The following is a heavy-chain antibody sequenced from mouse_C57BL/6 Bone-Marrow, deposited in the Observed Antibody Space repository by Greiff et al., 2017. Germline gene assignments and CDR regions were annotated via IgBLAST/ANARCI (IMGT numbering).Heavy chain of an antibody. V-gene: IGHV5-9-1*02. CDR1: GFTFSSYA. Sequence: EVQVVESGAGLVKPGGSLKLSCAASGFTFSSYAMSWVRQTPEKRLEWVAYISSGGDYINYADTVKGRFTITRDTARTTLYLQMSGLKSEDTAMYYCTRATHPFDYWGQGTTLTVSS. D-gene: IGHD1-1*01. CDR2: ISSGGDYI. J-gene: IGHJ2*01. CDR3: TRATHPFDY.